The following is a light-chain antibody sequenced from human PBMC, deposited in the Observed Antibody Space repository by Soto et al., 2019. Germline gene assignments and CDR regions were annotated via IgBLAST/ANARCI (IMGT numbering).Light chain of an antibody. V-gene: IGKV1-5*03. CDR3: QQYYSYPVT. J-gene: IGKJ1*01. CDR1: QSISTW. Sequence: DIQMTQSPSTLSASVGARVTITCRASQSISTWLAWYQQKPGKGPTLLIYRASRLESGVPSRFSGSGSGTDFTLTISCLQSEDFAAYYCQQYYSYPVTFGQGTKVDIK. CDR2: RAS.